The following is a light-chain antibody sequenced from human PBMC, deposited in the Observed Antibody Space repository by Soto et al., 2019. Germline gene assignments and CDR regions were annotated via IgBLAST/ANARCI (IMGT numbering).Light chain of an antibody. CDR2: KAS. V-gene: IGKV1-5*03. CDR1: QTISSW. Sequence: DIQRTQSPSTLSGSVGDRVTITCRASQTISSWLAWYQQKPGKAPKLLIYKASTLKSGVPSRFSGSGSGTEFTLTISSLQPDDFATYYCQHYNSYSEAFGQGTKGDI. CDR3: QHYNSYSEA. J-gene: IGKJ1*01.